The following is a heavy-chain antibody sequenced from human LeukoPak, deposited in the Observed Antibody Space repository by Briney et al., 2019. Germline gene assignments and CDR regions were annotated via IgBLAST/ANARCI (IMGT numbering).Heavy chain of an antibody. Sequence: PSETLSLTCTVSGGSISSGDYYCSWIRQPPGKGLEWIGYIYYSGSTYYNPSLKSRVTISVDTSKNQFSLKLSSVTAADTAVYYCARYCSSTSCSPGIYYFDYWGQGTLVTVSS. CDR3: ARYCSSTSCSPGIYYFDY. D-gene: IGHD2-2*01. V-gene: IGHV4-30-4*01. CDR2: IYYSGST. J-gene: IGHJ4*02. CDR1: GGSISSGDYY.